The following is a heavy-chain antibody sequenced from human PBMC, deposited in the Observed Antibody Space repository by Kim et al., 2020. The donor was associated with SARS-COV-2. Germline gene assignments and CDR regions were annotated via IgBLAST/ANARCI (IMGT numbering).Heavy chain of an antibody. CDR2: IYSGGSST. CDR1: GFTFSSYA. D-gene: IGHD2-2*01. V-gene: IGHV3-23*03. J-gene: IGHJ6*02. Sequence: GGSLRLSCAASGFTFSSYAMSWVRQAPGKGLEWVSVIYSGGSSTYYADSVKGRFTISRDNSKNTLYLQMNILRAEDTAVYYCAKDQGGGCSSTICYVLYYYYGMDVWGQGTTVTVSS. CDR3: AKDQGGGCSSTICYVLYYYYGMDV.